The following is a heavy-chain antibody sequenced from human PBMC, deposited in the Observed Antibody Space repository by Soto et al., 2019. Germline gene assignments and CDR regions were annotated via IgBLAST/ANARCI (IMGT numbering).Heavy chain of an antibody. CDR3: ASHPRDSSGYWYYFDY. V-gene: IGHV3-48*04. Sequence: GGSLRLSCAASVFTFSSYSMNWVRQAPGKGLEWVSYISSGSSTIYYADSVKGRFTISRDNAKNSLYLQMNSLRAEDTAVYYCASHPRDSSGYWYYFDYWGQGTLVTVSS. CDR1: VFTFSSYS. J-gene: IGHJ4*02. CDR2: ISSGSSTI. D-gene: IGHD3-22*01.